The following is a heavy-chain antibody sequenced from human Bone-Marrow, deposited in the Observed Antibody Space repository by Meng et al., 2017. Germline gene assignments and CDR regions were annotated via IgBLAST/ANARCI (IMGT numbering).Heavy chain of an antibody. V-gene: IGHV1-2*02. D-gene: IGHD6-13*01. CDR3: ARAAYSSSWYRGYYFDY. J-gene: IGHJ4*02. CDR1: GYTFTGYY. Sequence: ASVKVSCKASGYTFTGYYMHWVRQAPGQGLEWMGWINPNSGGTNYAQKFQGRVTMTRDTSISTAYMELSRLRSDDTAVYYCARAAYSSSWYRGYYFDYWGQGTLVTVSS. CDR2: INPNSGGT.